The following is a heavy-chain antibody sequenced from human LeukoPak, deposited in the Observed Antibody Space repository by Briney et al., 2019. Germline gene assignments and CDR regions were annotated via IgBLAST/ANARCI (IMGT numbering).Heavy chain of an antibody. Sequence: SETLSLTCTVSGGSISSYYWSWIRQPPGKGLEWIGYIYYSGSTNYNPSLKSRVTISVDTSKNQFSLKLSSVTAADTAVYYCASLPLYSSGWDDAFDIWGQGTMVTVSS. V-gene: IGHV4-59*01. D-gene: IGHD6-19*01. CDR3: ASLPLYSSGWDDAFDI. J-gene: IGHJ3*02. CDR1: GGSISSYY. CDR2: IYYSGST.